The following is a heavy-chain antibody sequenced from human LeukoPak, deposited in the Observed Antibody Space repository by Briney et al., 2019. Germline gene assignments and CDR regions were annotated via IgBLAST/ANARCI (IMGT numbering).Heavy chain of an antibody. J-gene: IGHJ4*02. D-gene: IGHD3-10*01. Sequence: SETLSLTCAVYGGSFSGYYWSWIRQPPGKGLEWIGEINHSGSTNYNPSLKSRVTISVDTSKDQFSLKLSSVTAADTAVYYCASGRPILLWFREFRYYFDYWGQGTLVTVSS. CDR2: INHSGST. CDR1: GGSFSGYY. CDR3: ASGRPILLWFREFRYYFDY. V-gene: IGHV4-34*01.